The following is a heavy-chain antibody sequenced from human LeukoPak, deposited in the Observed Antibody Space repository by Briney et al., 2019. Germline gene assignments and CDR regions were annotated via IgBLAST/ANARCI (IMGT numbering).Heavy chain of an antibody. J-gene: IGHJ6*03. CDR3: ARGRPDTSVPRTYYMDV. D-gene: IGHD5-18*01. V-gene: IGHV1-46*01. CDR1: GYTFTSYY. CDR2: INPSGDST. Sequence: GASVKVSCKASGYTFTSYYMHWVRQAPGQGLEWMGIINPSGDSTSYAQKFQGRVTFTRDTSISTSFMELSSLRSEDTAIYYCARGRPDTSVPRTYYMDVWGKGTTVTVSS.